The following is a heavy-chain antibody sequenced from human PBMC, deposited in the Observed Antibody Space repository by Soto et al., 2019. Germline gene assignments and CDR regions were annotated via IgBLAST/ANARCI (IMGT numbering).Heavy chain of an antibody. CDR1: GFNFGVFG. CDR2: LSYEGSEE. D-gene: IGHD6-19*01. CDR3: ALTRRSSLLEVAGPGFEY. J-gene: IGHJ4*02. Sequence: PGGSLRLSCAASGFNFGVFGMHWVHQAPGKGLEWLSVLSYEGSEEYYADSVRGRFTISRDNSKNTLFLQMDSLRVDDTGVYYCALTRRSSLLEVAGPGFEYWGQGTLVTVSS. V-gene: IGHV3-30*03.